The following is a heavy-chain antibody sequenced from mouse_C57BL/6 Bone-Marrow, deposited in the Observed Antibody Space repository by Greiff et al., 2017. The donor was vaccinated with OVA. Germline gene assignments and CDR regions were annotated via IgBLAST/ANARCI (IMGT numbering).Heavy chain of an antibody. D-gene: IGHD2-1*01. V-gene: IGHV1-61*01. CDR1: GYTFTSYW. Sequence: QVQLQQPGAELVRPGSSVKLSCKASGYTFTSYWMDWVKQRPGQGLEWIGNIYPSDSETHYNQKFKDKATLTVDKSSSTAYMQLSSLTSEDSAVYYCARRAYGNYVYWYFDVWGTGTTVTVSS. CDR2: IYPSDSET. CDR3: ARRAYGNYVYWYFDV. J-gene: IGHJ1*03.